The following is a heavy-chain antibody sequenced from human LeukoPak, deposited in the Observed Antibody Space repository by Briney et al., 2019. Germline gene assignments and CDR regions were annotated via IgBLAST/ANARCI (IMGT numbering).Heavy chain of an antibody. Sequence: SQTLSLTCTVSGGSISSGSYYWSWIRQPAGKGLEWIGRIYTSGCTNYNPSLKSRVTISVDTSKNQFSLKLSSVTAADTAVYYCAREFDPWGQGTLVTVSS. CDR3: AREFDP. CDR1: GGSISSGSYY. V-gene: IGHV4-61*02. J-gene: IGHJ5*02. CDR2: IYTSGCT.